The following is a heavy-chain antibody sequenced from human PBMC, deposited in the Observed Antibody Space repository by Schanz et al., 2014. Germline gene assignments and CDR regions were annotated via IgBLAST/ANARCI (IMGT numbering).Heavy chain of an antibody. CDR2: IKSKTDGGTR. Sequence: EVQLVESGGGLVKPGGSLRLSCATSGFTLNNAWMNWVRQAPGKGLQWVARIKSKTDGGTRDYATPVKGRFTISTDVSKNPLYLQMNSLQTEDTAVFYCTADLWFGAVWGVWWGQGTLVTVSS. CDR3: TADLWFGAVWGVW. V-gene: IGHV3-15*01. J-gene: IGHJ4*02. CDR1: GFTLNNAW. D-gene: IGHD3-10*01.